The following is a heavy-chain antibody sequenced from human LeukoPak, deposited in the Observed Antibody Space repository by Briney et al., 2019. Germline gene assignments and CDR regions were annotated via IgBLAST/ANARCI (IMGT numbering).Heavy chain of an antibody. CDR1: GYTFTGYY. D-gene: IGHD2-2*02. J-gene: IGHJ6*02. CDR2: INPNSGGT. V-gene: IGHV1-2*02. Sequence: GASVKVSCKASGYTFTGYYMHWVRQAPGQGLEWMGWINPNSGGTNYAQKLQGRVTMTTDTSTSTAYMELRSLRSDDTAVYYCARDIVVVPAAIRYYYGMDVWGQGTTVTVSS. CDR3: ARDIVVVPAAIRYYYGMDV.